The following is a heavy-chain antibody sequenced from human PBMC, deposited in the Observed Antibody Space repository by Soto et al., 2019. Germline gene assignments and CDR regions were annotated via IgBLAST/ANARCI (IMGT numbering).Heavy chain of an antibody. CDR1: GFTVCSNY. Sequence: PGGSMRLSSAASGFTVCSNYMSWVRLTPGKGLEWVAVINSVGSTYYADPVKGRFTISRDNFKNTLYLQMNSLRAEDTAVYYCARDNCGGDCYPDFLGMDVWGQGTTVTVSS. CDR2: INSVGST. J-gene: IGHJ6*02. V-gene: IGHV3-53*01. CDR3: ARDNCGGDCYPDFLGMDV. D-gene: IGHD2-21*02.